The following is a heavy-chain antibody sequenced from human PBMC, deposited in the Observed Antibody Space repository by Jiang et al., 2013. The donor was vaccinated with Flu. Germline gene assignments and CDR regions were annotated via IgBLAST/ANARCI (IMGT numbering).Heavy chain of an antibody. J-gene: IGHJ4*02. CDR1: GFSLNTSGMC. CDR3: ARIRVSLRQRGGYYFDS. CDR2: IDWDTDE. D-gene: IGHD3-16*01. V-gene: IGHV2-70*20. Sequence: KPTQTLTLTCTFSGFSLNTSGMCVSWVRQPPGKALEWLALIDWDTDEYYSSSLRTRLSISKDSSKNQVVLRLTNVDPLDTATYYCARIRVSLRQRGGYYFDSWAREAWSPSPQ.